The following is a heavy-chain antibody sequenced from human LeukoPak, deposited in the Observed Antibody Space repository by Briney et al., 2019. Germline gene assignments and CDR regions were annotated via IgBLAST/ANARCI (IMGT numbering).Heavy chain of an antibody. J-gene: IGHJ4*02. CDR2: IYYSGST. CDR3: ARLLGDCSGGSCYFFDY. CDR1: GGSISSSNYY. V-gene: IGHV4-39*01. Sequence: PSETLSLTCTVSGGSISSSNYYWGWIRQPPGKGLEWIGNIYYSGSTYYIPSLKSRVAISVDTSKNQLSLKLSSVTAADTAVYYCARLLGDCSGGSCYFFDYWGQGTLVTVSS. D-gene: IGHD2-15*01.